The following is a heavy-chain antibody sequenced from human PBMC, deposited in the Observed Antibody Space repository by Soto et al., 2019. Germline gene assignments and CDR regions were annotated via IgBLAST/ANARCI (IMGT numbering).Heavy chain of an antibody. V-gene: IGHV3-30*18. CDR1: GFTFSSYG. CDR2: ISYDGSNK. D-gene: IGHD2-21*02. CDR3: AKDSRIVVVTAPYDY. Sequence: QVQLVESGGGVVQPGRSLRLSCAASGFTFSSYGMHWVRQAPGKGLEWVAVISYDGSNKYYADSVKGRFTISRDNSKNTLYLPMNSLRAEDPAVYYCAKDSRIVVVTAPYDYWGQGTLVTVSS. J-gene: IGHJ4*02.